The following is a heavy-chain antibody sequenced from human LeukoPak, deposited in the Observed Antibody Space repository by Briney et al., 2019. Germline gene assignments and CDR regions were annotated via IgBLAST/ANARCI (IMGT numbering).Heavy chain of an antibody. V-gene: IGHV4-38-2*01. CDR3: ARGRYSSGWYLGYYFDY. Sequence: PSETLSLTCAVSGYSISSGYYWGWIRQPPGKGLEWIGTLYHSGSTYYNPSLKSRVTISVDTSKNQFSLKLSSVTAADTAVYYCARGRYSSGWYLGYYFDYWGQGTLVTVSS. CDR2: LYHSGST. D-gene: IGHD6-19*01. CDR1: GYSISSGYY. J-gene: IGHJ4*02.